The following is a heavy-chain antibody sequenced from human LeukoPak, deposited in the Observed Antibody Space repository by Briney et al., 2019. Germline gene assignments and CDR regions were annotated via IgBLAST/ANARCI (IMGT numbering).Heavy chain of an antibody. Sequence: GASVKVSCKASGYTFTSYGISWVRQAPGQGLEWMGLVSAYNGNTNYAQKLQGRLTTTTDPSTRTAYMELRSLRSDDAAVYYCARASPPSGAAAGMIWFDPWGQGTLVTVSS. CDR3: ARASPPSGAAAGMIWFDP. J-gene: IGHJ5*02. CDR2: VSAYNGNT. CDR1: GYTFTSYG. D-gene: IGHD6-13*01. V-gene: IGHV1-18*01.